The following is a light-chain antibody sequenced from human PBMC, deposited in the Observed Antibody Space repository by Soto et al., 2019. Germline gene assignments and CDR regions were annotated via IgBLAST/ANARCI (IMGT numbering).Light chain of an antibody. V-gene: IGKV1-5*01. J-gene: IGKJ1*01. CDR2: DAS. CDR1: QNIERY. Sequence: DIQMTRAPSTLGTSGGDRVTDTRRASQNIERYMAWYQQKQGRAPSLLIYDASTLERGVPSRFSGSGYGTEFNLIISNLQPEDSAVYYCQQYDTSPRTFGQGTKVDTK. CDR3: QQYDTSPRT.